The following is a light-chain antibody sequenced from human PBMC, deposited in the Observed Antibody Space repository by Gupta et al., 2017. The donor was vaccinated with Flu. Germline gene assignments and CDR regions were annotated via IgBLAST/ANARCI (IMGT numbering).Light chain of an antibody. J-gene: IGKJ3*01. Sequence: PAEPASISSRSSEGLLVSHGYNDLDWYVQKPVPSPQLLIHSGSSLAFGVTDRFSGTGSKTHCILKINRVDSEDAGVYYRMQPLQSPPGLTFGHGTKVEIK. CDR3: MQPLQSPPGLT. CDR2: SGS. CDR1: EGLLVSHGYND. V-gene: IGKV2-28*01.